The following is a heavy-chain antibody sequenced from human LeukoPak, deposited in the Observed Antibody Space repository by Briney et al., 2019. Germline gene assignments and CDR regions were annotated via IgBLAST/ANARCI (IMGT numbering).Heavy chain of an antibody. CDR1: GYTFTSYG. J-gene: IGHJ3*02. CDR3: ARVDFWSGYDAFDI. CDR2: ISAYNGNT. Sequence: ASVKVSCKASGYTFTSYGISWVRQAPGQGLEWMGWISAYNGNTNYAQKLQGRVTMTTDTSTSTAYMELRSLRSDDTAMYYCARVDFWSGYDAFDIWGQGTMVTVSS. D-gene: IGHD3-3*01. V-gene: IGHV1-18*01.